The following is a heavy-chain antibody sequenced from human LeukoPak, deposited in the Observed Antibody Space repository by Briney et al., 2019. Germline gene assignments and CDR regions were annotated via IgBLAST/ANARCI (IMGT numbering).Heavy chain of an antibody. CDR3: ATQTGNHWYLDL. CDR1: GNFVYYD. J-gene: IGHJ2*01. CDR2: MNPDSGNT. V-gene: IGHV1-8*01. Sequence: ASVKASCKASGNFVYYDINWVRKATGQGLEWMGWMNPDSGNTGYAQKFQGRVTMTRNTSINTAYMELSILRSEDTAVYFCATQTGNHWYLDLWGPGTLVTVSS.